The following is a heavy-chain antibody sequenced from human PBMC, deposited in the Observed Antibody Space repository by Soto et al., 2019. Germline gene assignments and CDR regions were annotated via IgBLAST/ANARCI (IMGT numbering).Heavy chain of an antibody. CDR2: IKQDGSEK. V-gene: IGHV3-7*05. J-gene: IGHJ4*02. Sequence: PGGSLRLSCAASGFTFSSYWMSWFRQTPGKGLEWVANIKQDGSEKYYVDSVKGRFTISRDNAKNSLYLQMNSLRAEDTAVYYCARYSSSWYRVRYYFDYWGQGTLVTVSS. CDR1: GFTFSSYW. CDR3: ARYSSSWYRVRYYFDY. D-gene: IGHD6-13*01.